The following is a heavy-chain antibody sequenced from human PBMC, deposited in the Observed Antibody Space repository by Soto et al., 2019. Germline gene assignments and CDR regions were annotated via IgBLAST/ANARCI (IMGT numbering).Heavy chain of an antibody. CDR2: ISSSGSTI. Sequence: GSLSLSCAASGFTFSDYYMSWIRQAPGKGLEWVSYISSSGSTIYYADSVKGRFTISRDNAKNSLYLQMNSLRAEDTAVYYCARRETAAMEADYYYYMDVWGKGTTVTVSS. CDR1: GFTFSDYY. CDR3: ARRETAAMEADYYYYMDV. V-gene: IGHV3-11*01. D-gene: IGHD2-2*01. J-gene: IGHJ6*03.